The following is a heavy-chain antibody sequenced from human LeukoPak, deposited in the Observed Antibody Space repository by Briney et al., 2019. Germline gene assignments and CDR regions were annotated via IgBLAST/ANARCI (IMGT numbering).Heavy chain of an antibody. CDR3: ARAQSPWAYDSSGYYRY. CDR1: GFAFGDYS. J-gene: IGHJ4*02. D-gene: IGHD3-22*01. Sequence: PGGSLRLSCAASGFAFGDYSMNWVRQAPGKGLEWVSYISTSGLSTYYADSVKGRFTISRDNSKNTLYLQMNSLRAEDTAVYYCARAQSPWAYDSSGYYRYWGQGTLVTVSS. CDR2: ISTSGLST. V-gene: IGHV3-48*01.